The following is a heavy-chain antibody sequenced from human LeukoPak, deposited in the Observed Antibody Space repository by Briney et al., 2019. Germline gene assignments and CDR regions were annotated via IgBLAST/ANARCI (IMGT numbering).Heavy chain of an antibody. Sequence: GGSLRLSCAASGFTFSNAWMSWVRQAPGKGLEWVGRIKSKTDGGTTDYAAPVKGRFTISRDDSKNTLYLQMNSLKTEDTAVYYCTTLLSIAAAGTDYWGQGTLVTVSP. CDR2: IKSKTDGGTT. D-gene: IGHD6-13*01. J-gene: IGHJ4*02. V-gene: IGHV3-15*01. CDR3: TTLLSIAAAGTDY. CDR1: GFTFSNAW.